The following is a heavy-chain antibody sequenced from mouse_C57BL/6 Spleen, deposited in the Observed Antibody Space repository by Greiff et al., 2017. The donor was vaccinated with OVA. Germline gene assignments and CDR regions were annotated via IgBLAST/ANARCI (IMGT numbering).Heavy chain of an antibody. CDR1: GYTFTDYY. D-gene: IGHD2-5*01. V-gene: IGHV1-76*01. Sequence: QVQLKESGAELVRPGASVKLSCKASGYTFTDYYINWVKQRPGQGLEWIARIYPGSGNTYYNEKFKGKATLTAEKSSSTAYMQLSSLTSEDSAVYFCARAAYSNSFYFDYWGQGTTLTVSS. CDR3: ARAAYSNSFYFDY. CDR2: IYPGSGNT. J-gene: IGHJ2*01.